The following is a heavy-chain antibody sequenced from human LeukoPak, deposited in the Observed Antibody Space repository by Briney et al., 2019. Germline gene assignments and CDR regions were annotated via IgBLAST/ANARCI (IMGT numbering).Heavy chain of an antibody. D-gene: IGHD5-12*01. V-gene: IGHV5-51*01. CDR3: ARQRYSGFGNWFDP. Sequence: GESLKISCKGSGYSFTNYWIAWVRQMPGKGLEWMGIIYPDDSGTRYSPSFQGQVTISVDNSISTAYLQWSSLEAPDTAIYYCARQRYSGFGNWFDPWGQGTLVTVSS. CDR1: GYSFTNYW. CDR2: IYPDDSGT. J-gene: IGHJ5*02.